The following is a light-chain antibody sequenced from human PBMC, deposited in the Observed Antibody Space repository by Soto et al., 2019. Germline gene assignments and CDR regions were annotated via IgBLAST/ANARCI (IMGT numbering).Light chain of an antibody. CDR2: SVS. J-gene: IGLJ1*01. CDR1: SSDIGAYDH. CDR3: ITNSGTTPDV. Sequence: QSALTQPASASGSPGQSITISCSGTSSDIGAYDHVAWFQQFPGKTPKLIIYSVSNRPSGVSYRFSGSKSGNTASLTISGPPGEEEADYYFITNSGTTPDVFG. V-gene: IGLV2-14*01.